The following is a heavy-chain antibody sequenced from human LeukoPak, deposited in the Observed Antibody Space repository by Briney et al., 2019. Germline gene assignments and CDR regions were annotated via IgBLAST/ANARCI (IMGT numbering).Heavy chain of an antibody. J-gene: IGHJ3*02. CDR2: VFPGDSDT. D-gene: IGHD3-22*01. Sequence: GESLQISCKGSAYSFTSYWIGWVRQMPGKGLEWMGVVFPGDSDTSYSPSFQGQVTISVDKSISTAYLKWSSLKASDTATYYCARSRRSPYYYDSSGYRDAFDIWGQGTKVTVSS. CDR1: AYSFTSYW. CDR3: ARSRRSPYYYDSSGYRDAFDI. V-gene: IGHV5-51*01.